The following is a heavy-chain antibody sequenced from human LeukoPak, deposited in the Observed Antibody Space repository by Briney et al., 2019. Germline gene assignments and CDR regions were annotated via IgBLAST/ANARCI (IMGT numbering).Heavy chain of an antibody. CDR1: GGSISSYY. CDR3: ARDNGMATIMYAFDI. J-gene: IGHJ3*02. V-gene: IGHV4-59*01. D-gene: IGHD5-24*01. CDR2: IYYSGST. Sequence: SETLSLTCTVSGGSISSYYWSWIRQPPGKGLEWIGYIYYSGSTNYNPSLKSRVTISVDTSKNQFSLKLSSVTAADTAVYYCARDNGMATIMYAFDIWGQGTMVTVSS.